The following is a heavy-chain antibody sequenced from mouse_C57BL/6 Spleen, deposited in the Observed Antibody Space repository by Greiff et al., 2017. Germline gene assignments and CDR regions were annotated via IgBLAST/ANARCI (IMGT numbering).Heavy chain of an antibody. CDR3: TRCSYYDYAYYAMDY. V-gene: IGHV1-5*01. CDR2: IYPGNSDT. D-gene: IGHD2-4*01. Sequence: EVQLQQSGTVLARPGASVKMSCKTSGYTFTSYWMHWVNQRPGQGLEWIGAIYPGNSDTSYNQKFKGKAKLTAVTSASTAYMELSSLTNEDSAVYYCTRCSYYDYAYYAMDYWGQGTSVTVSA. J-gene: IGHJ4*01. CDR1: GYTFTSYW.